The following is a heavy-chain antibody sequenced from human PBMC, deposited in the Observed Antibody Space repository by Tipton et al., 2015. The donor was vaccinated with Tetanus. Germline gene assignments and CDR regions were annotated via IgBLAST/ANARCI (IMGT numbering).Heavy chain of an antibody. J-gene: IGHJ4*02. Sequence: LRLSCTVSGDSISRGDYYWSWIRQPPGKGLEWIGYIYNSGSTYYNPSLKSRITISVDTSKSQFSLNLSSVTAADTAVYYCAREGYYFDGSSYYYYFDSWGQGTLVTVSS. CDR1: GDSISRGDYY. V-gene: IGHV4-30-4*01. CDR2: IYNSGST. D-gene: IGHD3-22*01. CDR3: AREGYYFDGSSYYYYFDS.